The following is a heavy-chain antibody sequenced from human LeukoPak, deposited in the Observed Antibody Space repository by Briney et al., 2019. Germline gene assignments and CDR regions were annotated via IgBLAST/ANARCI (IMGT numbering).Heavy chain of an antibody. CDR2: IWSKANSYAT. Sequence: GGSLRLSCAASGFTFSGSAMHWVRQASGKGLEWVGRIWSKANSYATAYAASVKGRFTISRDDSKNTAYLQMNSLKTEDTAVYYCTRVYYDSSGYYDWGQGTLVTVSS. CDR3: TRVYYDSSGYYD. D-gene: IGHD3-22*01. V-gene: IGHV3-73*01. CDR1: GFTFSGSA. J-gene: IGHJ4*02.